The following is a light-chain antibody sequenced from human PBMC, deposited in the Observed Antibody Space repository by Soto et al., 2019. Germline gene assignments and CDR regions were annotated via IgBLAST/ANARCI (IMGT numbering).Light chain of an antibody. CDR2: WAS. Sequence: DIVMTQSPDSLAVSLGERANINCKSSQNVLYKSNNENYLAWCQQKPGQPPKLLIYWASTRKSGVPDRFTGSGSGSDFTLTISSLQAEDVAVYYCQRYYNTPPYTFGQGTKLEI. CDR1: QNVLYKSNNENY. V-gene: IGKV4-1*01. CDR3: QRYYNTPPYT. J-gene: IGKJ2*01.